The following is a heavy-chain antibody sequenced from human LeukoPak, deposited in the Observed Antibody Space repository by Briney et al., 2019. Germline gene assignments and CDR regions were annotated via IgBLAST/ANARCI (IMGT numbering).Heavy chain of an antibody. D-gene: IGHD3-16*01. V-gene: IGHV3-9*01. CDR3: AKDFSASRTVTSTNYFDY. CDR2: ISYNSGSI. Sequence: GGSLRLSCAASGFIFEDYAMHWVRQAPGKGLEWVSGISYNSGSIGYANSVRGRFTISRDNAKNSLYLQMNSLRAEDTALYYCAKDFSASRTVTSTNYFDYRGQGTLVTVSS. CDR1: GFIFEDYA. J-gene: IGHJ4*02.